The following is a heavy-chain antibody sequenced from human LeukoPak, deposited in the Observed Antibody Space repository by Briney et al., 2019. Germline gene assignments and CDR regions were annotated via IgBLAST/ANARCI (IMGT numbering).Heavy chain of an antibody. V-gene: IGHV3-74*01. CDR2: ISIDGSST. D-gene: IGHD1-7*01. J-gene: IGHJ3*02. CDR1: GFTFSTYW. Sequence: GGSLRLSCAASGFTFSTYWMHWVRQAPGKGLMWVSRISIDGSSTNYADSVKGRFTISRDNAKNTLYLQMNSLRAEDTAVYHCARAVTGTRNAFDIWGQGTMLTVS. CDR3: ARAVTGTRNAFDI.